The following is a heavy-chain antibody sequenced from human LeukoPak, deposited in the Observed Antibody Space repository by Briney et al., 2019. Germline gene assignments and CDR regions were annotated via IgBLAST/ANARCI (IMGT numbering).Heavy chain of an antibody. CDR3: ARGVVVAATRPYGMDV. Sequence: TGGSLRLSCAASGFTFSSYSMNWVRQAPGKGLEWVSSISSSSSYIYYADSVKGRFTISRDNAKNSLYLQMNSLRAEDTAVYYCARGVVVAATRPYGMDVWGQGTTVTVSS. CDR2: ISSSSSYI. V-gene: IGHV3-21*04. D-gene: IGHD2-15*01. CDR1: GFTFSSYS. J-gene: IGHJ6*02.